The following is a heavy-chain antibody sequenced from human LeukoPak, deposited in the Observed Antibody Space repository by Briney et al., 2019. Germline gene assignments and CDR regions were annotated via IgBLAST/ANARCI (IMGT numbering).Heavy chain of an antibody. CDR2: IWYDGSNK. CDR3: ARDEPPYGSGSYYPIFDY. CDR1: GFTFSSYG. V-gene: IGHV3-33*01. J-gene: IGHJ4*02. Sequence: PGGPLRLSCAASGFTFSSYGMHWVRQAPGKGLEWVAVIWYDGSNKYYADSVKGRFTISRDNSKNTLYLQMNSLRAEDTAVYYCARDEPPYGSGSYYPIFDYWGQGTLVTVSS. D-gene: IGHD3-10*01.